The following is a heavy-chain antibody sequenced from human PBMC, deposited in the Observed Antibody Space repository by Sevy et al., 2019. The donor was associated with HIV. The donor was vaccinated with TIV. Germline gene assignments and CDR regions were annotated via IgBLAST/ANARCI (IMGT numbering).Heavy chain of an antibody. Sequence: GGSLRLSCVASGFSFRFSSYAMSWVRQAPGKGIEWVSGISAGGGSTYYADSLKGRFSISRDNSKNTLLLQMNSLRAEDTAVYYCGIDPNGDYVGAFDMWGQGTMVTVSS. V-gene: IGHV3-23*01. J-gene: IGHJ3*02. D-gene: IGHD4-17*01. CDR2: ISAGGGST. CDR1: GFSFRFSSYA. CDR3: GIDPNGDYVGAFDM.